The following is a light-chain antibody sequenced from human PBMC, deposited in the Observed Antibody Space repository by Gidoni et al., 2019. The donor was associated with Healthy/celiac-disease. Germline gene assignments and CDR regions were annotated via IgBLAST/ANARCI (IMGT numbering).Light chain of an antibody. CDR1: TSNIGSDF. CDR2: DNF. V-gene: IGLV1-51*01. CDR3: ATWDGSLDVGV. J-gene: IGLJ2*01. Sequence: QSVLTQPPSVSAAPGQKVTISCSGSTSNIGSDFVSWYQHLPGTAPKLLIYDNFKRPSGTPDRFSCSKSGTSATLDITGLQTGDEGDYYCATWDGSLDVGVFGGGTKVTVL.